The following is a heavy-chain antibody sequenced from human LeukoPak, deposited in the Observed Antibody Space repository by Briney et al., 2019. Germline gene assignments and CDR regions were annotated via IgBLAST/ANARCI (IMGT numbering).Heavy chain of an antibody. V-gene: IGHV3-23*01. Sequence: GGSLRLSCAASGFTFSSYAMSWVRQAPGKGLEWVSAISGSGGSTYYADSVKGRFTISRDNSKNTLYLQMNSLRAEDTAVYYCARDPGYDYGYDYWGQGTLVTVSS. D-gene: IGHD5-18*01. J-gene: IGHJ4*02. CDR3: ARDPGYDYGYDY. CDR2: ISGSGGST. CDR1: GFTFSSYA.